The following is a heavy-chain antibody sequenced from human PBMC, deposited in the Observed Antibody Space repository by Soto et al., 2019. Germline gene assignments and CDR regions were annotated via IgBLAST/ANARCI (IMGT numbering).Heavy chain of an antibody. CDR2: ITYGGSI. J-gene: IGHJ4*02. CDR1: GASITNDDCF. V-gene: IGHV4-31*11. Sequence: SETLSLTCAVSGASITNDDCFWSWVRQHPDKGLEWLAYITYGGSIYYNPSLRSRLSVSIDKSKSQFSLNVRSVTAADTAVYFCAKMERTQLWLLVQNWGLGLPVTVSS. CDR3: AKMERTQLWLLVQN. D-gene: IGHD2-8*02.